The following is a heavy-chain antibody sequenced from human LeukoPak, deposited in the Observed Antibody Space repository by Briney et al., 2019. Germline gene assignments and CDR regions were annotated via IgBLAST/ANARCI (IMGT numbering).Heavy chain of an antibody. D-gene: IGHD5-18*01. V-gene: IGHV3-11*01. CDR1: GFTFSDYY. J-gene: IGHJ6*02. CDR2: ISSSGSTI. Sequence: GGSLRLSCAASGFTFSDYYMSWIRQAPGKGLEWVSYISSSGSTIYYADSVKGRFTISRDNAKDSLYLQMNSLRAEDTAVYYCARDQGYSYEGYYYGMDVWGQGTTVTVSS. CDR3: ARDQGYSYEGYYYGMDV.